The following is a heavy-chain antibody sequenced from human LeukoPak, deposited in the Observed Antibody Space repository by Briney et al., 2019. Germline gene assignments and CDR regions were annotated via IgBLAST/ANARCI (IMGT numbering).Heavy chain of an antibody. CDR2: ISYDGSNK. Sequence: PGGSLRLSCAASGFTFSNYAMHWVRQAPGKGLEWVAVISYDGSNKYYADSVKGRFTISRDNSKNTLYLQMNSLRAEDTAVYYCARSLATPYYYMDVWGKGTTVTVSS. J-gene: IGHJ6*03. V-gene: IGHV3-30*04. CDR1: GFTFSNYA. CDR3: ARSLATPYYYMDV. D-gene: IGHD5-12*01.